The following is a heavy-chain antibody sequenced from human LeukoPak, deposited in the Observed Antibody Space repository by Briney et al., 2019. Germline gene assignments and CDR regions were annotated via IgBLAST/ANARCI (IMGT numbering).Heavy chain of an antibody. V-gene: IGHV4-38-2*02. Sequence: SETLSLTCTVSGYSISSGYYWGWIRQPPGKGLEWIGNIYHSGSTYYNPSLKSRLTISVDTSKNQFSLKLSSVTAADTAVYYCARDAAMVPNDYYFDYWGQGTLVTVSS. CDR2: IYHSGST. D-gene: IGHD5-18*01. J-gene: IGHJ4*02. CDR1: GYSISSGYY. CDR3: ARDAAMVPNDYYFDY.